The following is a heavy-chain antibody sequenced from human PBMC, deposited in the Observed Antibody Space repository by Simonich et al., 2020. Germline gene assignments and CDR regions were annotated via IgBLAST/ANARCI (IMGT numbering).Heavy chain of an antibody. D-gene: IGHD6-13*01. J-gene: IGHJ1*01. CDR1: GGSFSGYY. Sequence: QVQLQQWGAGLLKPSETLSLTCAVYGGSFSGYYWSWIRQPPGKGLEWIGEINHSRSTNYTPSLKRRVTISVDTSKNQFSLKLRSVTAADTAVYYCARGLRVAAAGTAFQHWGQGTLVTVSS. V-gene: IGHV4-34*01. CDR3: ARGLRVAAAGTAFQH. CDR2: INHSRST.